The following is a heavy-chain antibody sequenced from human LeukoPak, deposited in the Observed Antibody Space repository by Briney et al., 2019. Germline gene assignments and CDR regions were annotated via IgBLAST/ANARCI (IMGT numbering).Heavy chain of an antibody. CDR3: ASVSYSGTYFPGTTQDY. CDR1: GYTFTTYG. Sequence: ASVKVSCKASGYTFTTYGINWVRQAPGQGLEWMGWISGNNGNTHYAQKLQGRVTMTTDTSTSTAYMELRSLRSDDTAVYYCASVSYSGTYFPGTTQDYWGEGTLVTVSS. V-gene: IGHV1-18*01. D-gene: IGHD1-26*01. CDR2: ISGNNGNT. J-gene: IGHJ4*02.